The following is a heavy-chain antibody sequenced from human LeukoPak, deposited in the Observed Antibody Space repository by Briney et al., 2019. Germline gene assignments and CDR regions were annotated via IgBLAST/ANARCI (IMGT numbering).Heavy chain of an antibody. J-gene: IGHJ6*03. V-gene: IGHV3-15*01. D-gene: IGHD5-24*01. CDR2: IKSKTDGETT. CDR3: TVYNTPYYYYYDVDV. CDR1: GFTFSNAW. Sequence: GGSLRLSCAASGFTFSNAWMNWVRRAPGKGLEWVGRIKSKTDGETTDYAAPVKGRFTISRDDSKHTLYMQMNSLKTEDTAVYFCTVYNTPYYYYYDVDVWGKGTTVTVSS.